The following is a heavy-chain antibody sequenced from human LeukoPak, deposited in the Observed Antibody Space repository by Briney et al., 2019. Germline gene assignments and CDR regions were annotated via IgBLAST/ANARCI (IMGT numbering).Heavy chain of an antibody. CDR1: GFTFSSYG. V-gene: IGHV3-33*08. CDR3: ARAARYSGSYADYFDY. Sequence: PGGSLRLSCAASGFTFSSYGMHWVRQAPGKGLEWVAVIWYDGSNKYYADSVKGRFTISRDNSKNTLYLQMNSLRAEDTAVYYCARAARYSGSYADYFDYWGQGTLVTVSS. D-gene: IGHD1-26*01. J-gene: IGHJ4*02. CDR2: IWYDGSNK.